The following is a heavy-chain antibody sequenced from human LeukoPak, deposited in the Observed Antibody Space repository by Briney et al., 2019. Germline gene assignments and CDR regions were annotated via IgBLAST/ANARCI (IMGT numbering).Heavy chain of an antibody. J-gene: IGHJ5*02. CDR2: INPNSGGT. CDR3: ARGRSSWALGQLP. Sequence: ASVKASCKASGYTFTGYYMHWVRQAPGQGLEWMGWINPNSGGTNYAQKFQGRVTMTRDTSGSTAYMELSRLRSDDTAVYYCARGRSSWALGQLPRGQGTLVTVSS. CDR1: GYTFTGYY. V-gene: IGHV1-2*02. D-gene: IGHD6-13*01.